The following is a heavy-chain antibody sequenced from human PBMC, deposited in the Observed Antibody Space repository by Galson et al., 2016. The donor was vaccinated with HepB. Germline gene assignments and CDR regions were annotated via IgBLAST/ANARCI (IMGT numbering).Heavy chain of an antibody. V-gene: IGHV1-2*02. CDR2: INPKSSGT. D-gene: IGHD5-12*01. CDR3: ARRIVATIPSYYYYGMDF. J-gene: IGHJ6*02. Sequence: SVKVSCKASGYTFAAYYIHWVRLAPGQGLEWLGWINPKSSGTSYAQKFQGRVTMTRDTSITTAYMELNRLRSDDTAVYYCARRIVATIPSYYYYGMDFWGQGTTVTVSS. CDR1: GYTFAAYY.